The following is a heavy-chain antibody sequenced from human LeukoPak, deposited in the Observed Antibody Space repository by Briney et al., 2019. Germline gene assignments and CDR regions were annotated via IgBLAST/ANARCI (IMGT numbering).Heavy chain of an antibody. CDR1: GFTFSSYG. CDR2: ISYDGSNK. D-gene: IGHD4-17*01. CDR3: ARDWAGGYGDYVGY. V-gene: IGHV3-30*03. J-gene: IGHJ4*02. Sequence: GGSLRLSCAASGFTFSSYGMHWVRQAPGKGLEWVAVISYDGSNKYYADSVKGRFTISRDNSKNTVYLQMNSLRAEDTAVYYCARDWAGGYGDYVGYWGQGTLVTVSS.